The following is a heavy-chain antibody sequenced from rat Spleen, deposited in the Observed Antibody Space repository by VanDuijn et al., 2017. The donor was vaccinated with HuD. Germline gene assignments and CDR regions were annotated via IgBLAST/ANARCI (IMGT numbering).Heavy chain of an antibody. CDR3: VRESRTGNYFDD. J-gene: IGHJ2*01. D-gene: IGHD5-1*01. CDR1: GFSLMDYS. CDR2: IWTGGST. Sequence: QVQLKESGPGLVQPSQTLSLTCTVSGFSLMDYSVHWVRQPSGKGLEWMGMIWTGGSTDYNSALRSRLSISRDTAESQVFLKMNSLRTEDIATYYCVRESRTGNYFDDWGQGVMVTVSS. V-gene: IGHV2-30*01.